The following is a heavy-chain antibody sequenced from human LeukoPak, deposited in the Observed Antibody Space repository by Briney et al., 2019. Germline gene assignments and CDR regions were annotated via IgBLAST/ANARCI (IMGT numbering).Heavy chain of an antibody. CDR1: GGSISSHY. CDR3: ARWGVSGSYDY. J-gene: IGHJ4*02. D-gene: IGHD1-26*01. Sequence: SETLSLTCTVSGGSISSHYWSWIRQPPGKGLEWIGYIYYSGSANYNPSLKSRVTISVDTSKNQFSLKLSSVTAADTAVYYCARWGVSGSYDYWGQGTLVTVSS. V-gene: IGHV4-59*11. CDR2: IYYSGSA.